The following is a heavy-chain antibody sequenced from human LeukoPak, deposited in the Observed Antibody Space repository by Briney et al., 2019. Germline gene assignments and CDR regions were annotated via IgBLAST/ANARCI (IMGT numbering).Heavy chain of an antibody. J-gene: IGHJ5*02. D-gene: IGHD2-2*01. Sequence: ASVKVSCKASGYTFTSHYMHWVRQAPEKGLEWMGIINPTGGSTSYAQKFQGRVTMTRDTSTSTDYMELSSLRYEDTAVYYCARDVSSTSSWWFDHWGQGTLVIVSS. CDR1: GYTFTSHY. CDR2: INPTGGST. CDR3: ARDVSSTSSWWFDH. V-gene: IGHV1-46*01.